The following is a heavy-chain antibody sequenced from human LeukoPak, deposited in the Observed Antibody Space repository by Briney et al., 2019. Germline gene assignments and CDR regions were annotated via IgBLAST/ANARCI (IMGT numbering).Heavy chain of an antibody. V-gene: IGHV3-21*01. J-gene: IGHJ4*02. CDR3: ARGRYSSGWFDY. CDR1: GFIFSSYS. CDR2: ISTISSYI. D-gene: IGHD6-19*01. Sequence: GGSLRLSCAASGFIFSSYSMNWVRQAPGKGLEWASSISTISSYIYYADSVKGRLTISRDNAENSLYLQMNSLRADDTAVYYCARGRYSSGWFDYWGQGTLVTVSS.